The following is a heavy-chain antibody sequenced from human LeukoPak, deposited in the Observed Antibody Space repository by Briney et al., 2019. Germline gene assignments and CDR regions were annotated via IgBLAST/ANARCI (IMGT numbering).Heavy chain of an antibody. CDR1: GFIFNNYA. V-gene: IGHV3-9*01. CDR2: ISWNSGTI. J-gene: IGHJ4*02. CDR3: AKDNRRHYTSGPNPDSLH. Sequence: AGESLRLSRAGSGFIFNNYAMRWVRQPPGKGLEWVSGISWNSGTIDYADSVRGRFTISRDNAKNSLYLQMDSLRVEDTAFYYCAKDNRRHYTSGPNPDSLHWGQGALVTVSS. D-gene: IGHD6-19*01.